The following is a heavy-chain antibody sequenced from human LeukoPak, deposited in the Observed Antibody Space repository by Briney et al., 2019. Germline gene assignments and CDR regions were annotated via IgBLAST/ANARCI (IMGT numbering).Heavy chain of an antibody. J-gene: IGHJ4*02. CDR2: KYYSGNS. D-gene: IGHD3-3*01. Sequence: SETLSLTCTVSGGSISSSTYYWGWIRQPPGKGLELIGSKYYSGNSYYNPSLKSRVSISVDTSKNQFSLRLSSVTAADTAVYYCARGSDYGDYWGQGTQVTVSS. CDR3: ARGSDYGDY. CDR1: GGSISSSTYY. V-gene: IGHV4-39*07.